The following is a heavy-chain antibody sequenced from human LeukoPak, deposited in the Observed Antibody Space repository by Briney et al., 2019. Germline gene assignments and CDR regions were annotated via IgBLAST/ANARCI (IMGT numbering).Heavy chain of an antibody. CDR2: ITDSSSSM. J-gene: IGHJ6*03. V-gene: IGHV3-21*01. CDR1: GFTFSSYT. D-gene: IGHD1-26*01. Sequence: PGGSLRLSCAASGFTFSSYTMNWVRQAPGKGLEWVSSITDSSSSMYYADSVKGRFTISRDNAKNSLYLQMDSLRAEDTAVYYCARDPYSGGYGAYYYYYMDVWGKGTTVTISS. CDR3: ARDPYSGGYGAYYYYYMDV.